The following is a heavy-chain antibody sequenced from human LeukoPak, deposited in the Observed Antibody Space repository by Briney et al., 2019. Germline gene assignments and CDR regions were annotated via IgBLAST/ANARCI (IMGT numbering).Heavy chain of an antibody. D-gene: IGHD3-10*01. CDR1: GYSISSGYY. CDR3: ARDRGTMIRGDHGVDF. V-gene: IGHV4-38-2*02. Sequence: SETLSLTCAVSGYSISSGYYWGWIRQPPGKGLEWIGSIYHSGSTYYNPSLKSRVTISVDTSKNQFSLKLSSVTAADTAVYYCARDRGTMIRGDHGVDFWGQGTLVTVSS. J-gene: IGHJ4*02. CDR2: IYHSGST.